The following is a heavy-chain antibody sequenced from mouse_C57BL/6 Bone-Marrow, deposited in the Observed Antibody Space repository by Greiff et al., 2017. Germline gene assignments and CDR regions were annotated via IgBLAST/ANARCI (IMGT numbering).Heavy chain of an antibody. CDR3: ARSTYYSNYGYYFDY. CDR1: GYAFSSSW. J-gene: IGHJ2*01. CDR2: IYPGDGDT. Sequence: VKVVESGPELVKPGASVKISCKASGYAFSSSWMNWVKQRPGKGLEWIGRIYPGDGDTNYNGKFKGKATLTADKSSSTAYMQLSSLTSEDSAVYFCARSTYYSNYGYYFDYWGQGTTLTVSS. V-gene: IGHV1-82*01. D-gene: IGHD2-5*01.